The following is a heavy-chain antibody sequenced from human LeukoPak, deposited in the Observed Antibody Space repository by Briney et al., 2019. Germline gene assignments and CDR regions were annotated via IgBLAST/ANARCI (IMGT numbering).Heavy chain of an antibody. CDR3: AAEGPLGNGGFDY. CDR2: ISGSGGST. CDR1: GFTFSSYA. J-gene: IGHJ4*02. D-gene: IGHD7-27*01. V-gene: IGHV3-23*01. Sequence: GGSLRLSCAASGFTFSSYAMSWVRQAPGKGLEWVSAISGSGGSTYYADSVKGRFTISRDNAKNSLYLQMNSLRAEDTAVYYCAAEGPLGNGGFDYWGQGTLVTVSS.